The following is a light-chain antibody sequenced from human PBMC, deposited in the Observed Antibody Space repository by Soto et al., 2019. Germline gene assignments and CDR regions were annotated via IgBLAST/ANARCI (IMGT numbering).Light chain of an antibody. J-gene: IGKJ1*01. V-gene: IGKV3-15*01. CDR1: QSISSK. CDR3: QQYNQWPWT. CDR2: GAS. Sequence: IVLTQSPSKLSASPGESATLSCRASQSISSKLAWYQLKPGQAPRLLIYGASSRATGVPVRFSGSGSGVAFTLTISSLQSEDFAVYHCQQYNQWPWTFGQGTKV.